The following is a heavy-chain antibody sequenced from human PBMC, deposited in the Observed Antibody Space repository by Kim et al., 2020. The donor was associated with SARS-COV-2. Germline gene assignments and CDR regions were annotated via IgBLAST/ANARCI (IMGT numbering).Heavy chain of an antibody. D-gene: IGHD2-21*01. V-gene: IGHV3-53*01. J-gene: IGHJ3*02. Sequence: GGSLRLSCAASGFTFSNYYMTWVRQVPGKGLEWVAVIYNGGSTYYAASVKGRLTISRDHSKNKLFLQLISLRVADTAVHYCAKDGTCSGHSFDI. CDR2: IYNGGST. CDR1: GFTFSNYY. CDR3: AKDGTCSGHSFDI.